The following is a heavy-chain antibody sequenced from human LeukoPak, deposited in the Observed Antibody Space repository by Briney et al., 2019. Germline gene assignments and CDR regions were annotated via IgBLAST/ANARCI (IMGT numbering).Heavy chain of an antibody. CDR1: GGSISSYY. CDR2: IYYSGST. CDR3: ARDSFWSGYPDY. V-gene: IGHV4-59*12. Sequence: PSETLSLTCTVSGGSISSYYWSWIRQPPGKGLEWIGYIYYSGSTNYNPSLKSRVTMSVDTSKNQFSLKLSSVTAADTAVYYCARDSFWSGYPDYWGQGTLVTVSS. D-gene: IGHD3-3*01. J-gene: IGHJ4*02.